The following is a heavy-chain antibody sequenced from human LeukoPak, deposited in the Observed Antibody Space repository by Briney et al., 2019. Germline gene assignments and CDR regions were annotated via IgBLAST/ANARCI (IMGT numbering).Heavy chain of an antibody. CDR3: ARVVAAAGKFDY. CDR2: INHSGST. V-gene: IGHV4-34*01. J-gene: IGHJ4*02. CDR1: GGSFSGYY. D-gene: IGHD6-13*01. Sequence: SETLSLTCAVYGGSFSGYYWSWVRQPPGKGLEWIGEINHSGSTNYNPSLKSRVTISVDTSKNQFSLKLSSVTAADTAVYYCARVVAAAGKFDYWGQGTLVTVSS.